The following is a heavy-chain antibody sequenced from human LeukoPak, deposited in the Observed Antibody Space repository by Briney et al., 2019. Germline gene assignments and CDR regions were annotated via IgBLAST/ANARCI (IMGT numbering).Heavy chain of an antibody. D-gene: IGHD2-15*01. Sequence: GGSLRLSCAASAFTFSNYGMHWVRQAPGKGLEWVAFIRIDGSYKYYADSVKGRFTISRDNSKNTLYLQMNSLRPEDTAAHYCAKDHRVCSGDTCYFSYYYYMDVWGKGTTVTVSS. CDR2: IRIDGSYK. CDR3: AKDHRVCSGDTCYFSYYYYMDV. J-gene: IGHJ6*03. CDR1: AFTFSNYG. V-gene: IGHV3-30*02.